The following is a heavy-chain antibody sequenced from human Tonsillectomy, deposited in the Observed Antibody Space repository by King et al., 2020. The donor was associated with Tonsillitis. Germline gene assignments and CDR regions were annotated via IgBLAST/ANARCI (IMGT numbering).Heavy chain of an antibody. V-gene: IGHV3-74*01. J-gene: IGHJ4*02. D-gene: IGHD3-3*01. CDR3: AREYYGFWSGYYFDY. CDR2: FNRDGRRK. Sequence: VQLVESGGGLVQPGGSLRLSCAASGFTFCSHWMHWVRQAPGKGLVWVSRFNRDGRRKIYADSVKGRFTISRDNAKNTLYLQMNTLRAEDTAVYFCAREYYGFWSGYYFDYWGQGTLVTVSS. CDR1: GFTFCSHW.